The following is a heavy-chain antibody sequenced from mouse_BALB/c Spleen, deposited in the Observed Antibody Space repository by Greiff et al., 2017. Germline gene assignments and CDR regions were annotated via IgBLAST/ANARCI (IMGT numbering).Heavy chain of an antibody. J-gene: IGHJ2*01. Sequence: EVKVEESGGGLVQPGGSMKLSCVASGFTFTDHWMSWVRQSPEQGLEWVAEIRLKSNNYATHYAESVKGRFTISRDDSKNSVYLQMNNLRTEDTGIYFCTRDGNLDYWGQGTTLTVSS. CDR1: GFTFTDHW. CDR2: IRLKSNNYAT. V-gene: IGHV6-6*02. CDR3: TRDGNLDY. D-gene: IGHD2-1*01.